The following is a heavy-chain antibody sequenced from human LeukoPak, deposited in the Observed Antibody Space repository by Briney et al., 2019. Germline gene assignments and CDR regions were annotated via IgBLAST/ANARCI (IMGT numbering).Heavy chain of an antibody. CDR3: ARGPRHTVMVVGFDY. J-gene: IGHJ4*02. D-gene: IGHD5-18*01. CDR1: GGSISSSSYY. CDR2: IYYSGST. V-gene: IGHV4-39*07. Sequence: SEALSLTCTVSGGSISSSSYYWGWIRQPPGKGLEWIGSIYYSGSTYYNPSLKSRVTISVDRSKNQFSLNLSSVTAADTAVYYCARGPRHTVMVVGFDYWGQGSLVTVSS.